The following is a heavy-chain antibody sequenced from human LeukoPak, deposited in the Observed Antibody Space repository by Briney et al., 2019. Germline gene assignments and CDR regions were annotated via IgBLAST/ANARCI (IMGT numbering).Heavy chain of an antibody. V-gene: IGHV3-21*04. CDR1: GFTFSSYS. CDR3: ASSTPYSSSWYGY. CDR2: ISSSSYI. D-gene: IGHD6-13*01. J-gene: IGHJ4*02. Sequence: GGSLRLSCAASGFTFSSYSMNWVRQAPGKGLEWVSSISSSSYIYYADSVKGRFTISRDNAKNSLYLQMNSLRAEDTAVYYCASSTPYSSSWYGYWGQGTLVTVS.